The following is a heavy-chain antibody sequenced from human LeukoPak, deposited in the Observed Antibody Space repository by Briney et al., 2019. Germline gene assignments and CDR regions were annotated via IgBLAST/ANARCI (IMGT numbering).Heavy chain of an antibody. J-gene: IGHJ4*02. D-gene: IGHD1-26*01. CDR2: ISAYNGNT. Sequence: ASVKVSCKASGYTFTSYGISWVRQAPGQGLEWMGWISAYNGNTNYAQKLQGRVTMTTVTSTSTAYMELRSLRSDDTAVYYCARDQWELLLWGYFDYWGQGTLVTVSS. V-gene: IGHV1-18*01. CDR3: ARDQWELLLWGYFDY. CDR1: GYTFTSYG.